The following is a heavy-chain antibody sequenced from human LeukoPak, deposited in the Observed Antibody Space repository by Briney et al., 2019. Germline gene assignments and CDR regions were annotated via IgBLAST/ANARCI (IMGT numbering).Heavy chain of an antibody. CDR2: INPNSGGT. Sequence: ASVKVSCKASGYTFTGYYMHWVRQAPGQGLEWMGWINPNSGGTNYAQKFQGRVTMTRDTSISTAYMELSRLRSDDTAVYYCARDQGLRYFDWLLSGSSPYFDYWGRGTLVTVSS. V-gene: IGHV1-2*02. CDR3: ARDQGLRYFDWLLSGSSPYFDY. CDR1: GYTFTGYY. D-gene: IGHD3-9*01. J-gene: IGHJ4*02.